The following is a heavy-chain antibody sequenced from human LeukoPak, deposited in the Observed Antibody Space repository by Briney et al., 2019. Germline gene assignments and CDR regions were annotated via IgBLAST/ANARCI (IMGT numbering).Heavy chain of an antibody. CDR1: GXTFSSYA. CDR3: ASPPIVVVPAAMS. J-gene: IGHJ3*01. Sequence: PGGSLRLSCAASGXTFSSYAMHWVRQAPGKGLEWVAVISYDGSNKYYADSVKGRFTISRDNSKNTLYLQMNSLRAEDTAVYYCASPPIVVVPAAMSWGQGTMVTVSS. D-gene: IGHD2-2*01. V-gene: IGHV3-30-3*01. CDR2: ISYDGSNK.